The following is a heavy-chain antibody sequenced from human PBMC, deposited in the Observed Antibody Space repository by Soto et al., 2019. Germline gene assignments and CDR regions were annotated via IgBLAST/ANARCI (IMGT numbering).Heavy chain of an antibody. V-gene: IGHV1-69*02. D-gene: IGHD2-2*01. J-gene: IGHJ4*02. Sequence: SVKVSCKASGGTFSSYTISWVRQAPGQGLEWMGRIIPILGIANYAQKFQGRVTITADKSTSTAYMELSSLRSEDTAVYYCATHCSSTSRRNLRDYWGQGTLVTVSS. CDR3: ATHCSSTSRRNLRDY. CDR1: GGTFSSYT. CDR2: IIPILGIA.